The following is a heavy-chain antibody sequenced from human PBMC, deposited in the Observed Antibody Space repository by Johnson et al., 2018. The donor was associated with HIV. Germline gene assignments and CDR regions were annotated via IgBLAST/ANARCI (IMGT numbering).Heavy chain of an antibody. J-gene: IGHJ3*02. V-gene: IGHV3-30*03. CDR3: AREEGYYGDSFTDDAFDI. Sequence: VQLMESGGGVVQPGRSLRLSCAASVFTFSSYGMHWVRQAPGKGLEWVAVISYDGSNKYYADSVKGRFTISRDNSKNTLYLQMNSMRAEDTAVYYCAREEGYYGDSFTDDAFDIWGQGTMVTVSS. CDR1: VFTFSSYG. CDR2: ISYDGSNK. D-gene: IGHD4-17*01.